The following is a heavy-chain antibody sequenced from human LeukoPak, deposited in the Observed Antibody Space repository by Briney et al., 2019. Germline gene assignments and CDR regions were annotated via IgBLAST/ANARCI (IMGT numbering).Heavy chain of an antibody. Sequence: PSETLSLTCTVSGGSISSYYWSWIRQPPGKGLEWIGYIYYSGSTNYNPSLKSRVTISVDTSKNQFSLKLSSVTAADTAVYYCARGGGSGSPQPHWGQGTLVTVSS. CDR1: GGSISSYY. V-gene: IGHV4-59*12. J-gene: IGHJ4*02. D-gene: IGHD3-10*01. CDR2: IYYSGST. CDR3: ARGGGSGSPQPH.